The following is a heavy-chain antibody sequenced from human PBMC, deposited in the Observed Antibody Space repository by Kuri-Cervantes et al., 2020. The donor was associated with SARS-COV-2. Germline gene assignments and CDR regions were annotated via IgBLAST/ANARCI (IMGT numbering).Heavy chain of an antibody. CDR1: GFTFSSYA. Sequence: GGSLRLSCAASGFTFSSYAMRWVRQSAGKGLEWVSSLNPGGTTFYADSVKGRFTSSTDTSKNKVFLQMNNLCVDDTAVYYCARGMAVTPSYFDCWGRGTLVTVSS. CDR2: LNPGGTT. J-gene: IGHJ4*01. CDR3: ARGMAVTPSYFDC. V-gene: IGHV3-23*01. D-gene: IGHD6-19*01.